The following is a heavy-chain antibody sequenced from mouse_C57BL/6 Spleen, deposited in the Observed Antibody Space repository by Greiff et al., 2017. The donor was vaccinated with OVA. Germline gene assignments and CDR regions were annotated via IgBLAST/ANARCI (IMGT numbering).Heavy chain of an antibody. CDR1: GYAFSSSW. J-gene: IGHJ3*01. Sequence: QVQLQQSGPELVKPGASVKISCKASGYAFSSSWMNWVKQRPGQGLEWIGRIYPGDGDTNYNGKLKGKATLTADKSSSTAYMQLSSLPSEDSAVYCWARRDSSGAFAYGGQGTLVTVSA. CDR3: ARRDSSGAFAY. CDR2: IYPGDGDT. D-gene: IGHD3-2*02. V-gene: IGHV1-82*01.